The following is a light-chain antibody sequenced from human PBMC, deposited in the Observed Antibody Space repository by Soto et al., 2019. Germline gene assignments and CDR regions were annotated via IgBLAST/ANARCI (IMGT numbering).Light chain of an antibody. Sequence: QSALTQPASVSGSPGQSITISCTGTSSDVGDYNYVSWYQQHPGKAPKLMIYDVSNRPSGVSNRFSGYKSGNTASLTISGLQAEDEADYYCSSYTSTSTLLYVFGTGTKVTVL. CDR3: SSYTSTSTLLYV. V-gene: IGLV2-14*01. CDR1: SSDVGDYNY. CDR2: DVS. J-gene: IGLJ1*01.